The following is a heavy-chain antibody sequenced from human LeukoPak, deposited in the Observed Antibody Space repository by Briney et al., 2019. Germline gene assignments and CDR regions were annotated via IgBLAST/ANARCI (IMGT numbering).Heavy chain of an antibody. CDR1: GGSISSGGYS. D-gene: IGHD5-18*01. J-gene: IGHJ6*02. V-gene: IGHV4-30-2*01. CDR3: ELWLPSYGLAV. Sequence: PSETLSLTCAVSGGSISSGGYSWSWIRQPPGKGLEWIGYTYHSGSTYYNPSLKSRVTMSVDRSKNQFSLKLSSVTAADTAVYYCELWLPSYGLAVWGQGTTVIVSS. CDR2: TYHSGST.